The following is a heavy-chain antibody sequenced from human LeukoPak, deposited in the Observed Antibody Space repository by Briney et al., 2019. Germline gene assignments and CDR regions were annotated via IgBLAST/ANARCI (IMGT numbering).Heavy chain of an antibody. V-gene: IGHV4-61*02. CDR2: IYTSGSA. D-gene: IGHD1-1*01. CDR3: ARRTGRTGIPGY. J-gene: IGHJ4*02. Sequence: PSQTLSLTCTVSGGSISSGSYYWSWIRQPAGKGLEWIGRIYTSGSANYNPSLKSRVTISVDTSKNQFSLKLSSVTAADTAVYYCARRTGRTGIPGYWGQGTLVTVSS. CDR1: GGSISSGSYY.